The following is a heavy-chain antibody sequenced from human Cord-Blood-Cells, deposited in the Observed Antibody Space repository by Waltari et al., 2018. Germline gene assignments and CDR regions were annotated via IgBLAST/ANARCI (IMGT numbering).Heavy chain of an antibody. J-gene: IGHJ2*01. CDR3: ARHPGGYYYGSGRNWYFDL. CDR2: IYYSGST. Sequence: QLQLQESGPGLVKPSETLSLTCTVSGGSISSSSYYWGWIRQPPGKGLAWIGSIYYSGSTYYNPSLKSRVTISVDTSKNQFSLKLSSVTAADTAVYDCARHPGGYYYGSGRNWYFDLWCRGTLVTVSS. CDR1: GGSISSSSYY. D-gene: IGHD3-10*01. V-gene: IGHV4-39*01.